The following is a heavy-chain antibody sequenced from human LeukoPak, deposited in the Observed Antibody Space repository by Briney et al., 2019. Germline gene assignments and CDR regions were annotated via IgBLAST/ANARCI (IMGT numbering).Heavy chain of an antibody. J-gene: IGHJ1*01. CDR3: VSSHDSAGND. Sequence: GGSLRLSCAASGFTFSTSWMSWVRQAPGKGLEWLANINPDGRATFYVDSVKARFIISRDNAKNSLFLQMSSLRDDDTALYYCVSSHDSAGNDWGQGTVVTVYS. V-gene: IGHV3-7*01. CDR2: INPDGRAT. D-gene: IGHD2-15*01. CDR1: GFTFSTSW.